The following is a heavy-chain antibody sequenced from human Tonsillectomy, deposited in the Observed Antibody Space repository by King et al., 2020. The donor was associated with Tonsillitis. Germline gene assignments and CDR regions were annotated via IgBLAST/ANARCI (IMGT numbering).Heavy chain of an antibody. J-gene: IGHJ4*02. CDR1: GGSIGSDY. D-gene: IGHD3-10*01. V-gene: IGHV4-59*01. CDR3: ARGPYPGIVDY. Sequence: VQLQESGPGLVKPSETLSLTCTVSGGSIGSDYWSWVRQPPGKGLEWIGYINYSGSTNYNPSLKSRVTISIDRSKNQFSLNLTSVTAADTAVYYCARGPYPGIVDYWGQGTLVTVSS. CDR2: INYSGST.